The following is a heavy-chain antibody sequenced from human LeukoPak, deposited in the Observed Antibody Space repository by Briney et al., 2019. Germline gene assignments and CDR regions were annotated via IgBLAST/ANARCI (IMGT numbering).Heavy chain of an antibody. Sequence: ASVKVSCKASGYIFTGYYMHWVRQAPGQGLEWMGWINPNSGGTNYAEKFQGGVTMTRDTSISTAYMELGSLRSDDTAVYFCARDFAATGPMYYFDYWGQGTLVTVSS. CDR3: ARDFAATGPMYYFDY. D-gene: IGHD1-1*01. CDR1: GYIFTGYY. CDR2: INPNSGGT. V-gene: IGHV1-2*02. J-gene: IGHJ4*02.